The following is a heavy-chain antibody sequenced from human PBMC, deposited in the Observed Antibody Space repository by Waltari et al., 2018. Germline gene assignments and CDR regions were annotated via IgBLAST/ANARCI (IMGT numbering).Heavy chain of an antibody. CDR3: AREGYSSGWYWDDY. D-gene: IGHD6-19*01. V-gene: IGHV3-7*03. J-gene: IGHJ4*02. CDR2: IKKEGSEK. Sequence: EVQLVESGGGLVQPGGSLRLSCAASGFTFSSYWMSWVLQAPGRGWGGLAKIKKEGSEKYDEAPGKCRFTIPRDNAKNSLYLEMNSLGAEDTAVYYCAREGYSSGWYWDDYWGQGTLVTVSS. CDR1: GFTFSSYW.